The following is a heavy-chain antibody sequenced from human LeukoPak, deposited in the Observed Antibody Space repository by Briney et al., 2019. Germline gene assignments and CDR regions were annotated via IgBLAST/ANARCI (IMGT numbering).Heavy chain of an antibody. CDR2: IWYDGSEK. CDR3: ASEIGYCSSTSCYFLDY. J-gene: IGHJ4*02. Sequence: GGSLRLSCGASGFAFSSHGMHWVRQAPGKGLEWLTIIWYDGSEKYYADSVKGRFTISRDNAKNTLYLQMNSLRAEDTAVYYCASEIGYCSSTSCYFLDYWGPGTLVTVSS. CDR1: GFAFSSHG. D-gene: IGHD2-2*01. V-gene: IGHV3-33*01.